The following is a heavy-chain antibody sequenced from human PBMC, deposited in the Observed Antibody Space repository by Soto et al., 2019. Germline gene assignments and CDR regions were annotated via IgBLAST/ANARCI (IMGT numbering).Heavy chain of an antibody. J-gene: IGHJ5*02. Sequence: ASVKVSCKASGYTFTRYTVNWVRQAPGQRLEWMGWINPDNGNTKSSQKFQDRVIITRDTSASTAYMDLSSLRSEDTAVYYCARGIATGQLDPWGQGPLVTVSS. V-gene: IGHV1-3*01. CDR2: INPDNGNT. CDR1: GYTFTRYT. CDR3: ARGIATGQLDP. D-gene: IGHD2-15*01.